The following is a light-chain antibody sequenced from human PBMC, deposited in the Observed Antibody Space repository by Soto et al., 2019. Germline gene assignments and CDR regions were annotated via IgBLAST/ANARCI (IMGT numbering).Light chain of an antibody. CDR2: DKN. J-gene: IGLJ3*02. CDR1: SSNIGAGYD. CDR3: QSYDSSLSGWV. V-gene: IGLV1-40*01. Sequence: QPVLTQPPSVSGAPGQRVTIPCTGSSSNIGAGYDVHWYQHLPGTAPKLLIYDKNNRPSGVPDRFSGSKSGTSASLALTGLQAEDEADYYCQSYDSSLSGWVFGGGTKLTVL.